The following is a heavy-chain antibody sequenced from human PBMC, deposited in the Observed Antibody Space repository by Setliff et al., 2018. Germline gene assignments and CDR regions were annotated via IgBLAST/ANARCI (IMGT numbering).Heavy chain of an antibody. CDR3: AREGVDTRSSTDYRYYMDV. CDR1: GYAFSRSG. Sequence: ASVKVSCKASGYAFSRSGISWVRQAPGQGLEWMGWISSASGNTNYAQKFQGRVAMTRDTSTTTVYMELSSLTSYDTAVYSCAREGVDTRSSTDYRYYMDVWGQGTTVTVSS. D-gene: IGHD5-18*01. J-gene: IGHJ6*03. CDR2: ISSASGNT. V-gene: IGHV1-18*01.